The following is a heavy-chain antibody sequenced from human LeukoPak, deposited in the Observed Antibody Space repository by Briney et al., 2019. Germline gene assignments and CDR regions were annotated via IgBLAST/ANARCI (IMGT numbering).Heavy chain of an antibody. D-gene: IGHD6-19*01. CDR2: IYYSGST. Sequence: SETLSLTCTVSGGSININTYYWGWIRQPPGKGLEWIGSIYYSGSTYYNPSLKSRVTISVDTSKNQFSLKLSSVTAADTAVYYCARRLKGVAGKYFQHWGQGTLVTVSS. V-gene: IGHV4-39*01. CDR3: ARRLKGVAGKYFQH. CDR1: GGSININTYY. J-gene: IGHJ1*01.